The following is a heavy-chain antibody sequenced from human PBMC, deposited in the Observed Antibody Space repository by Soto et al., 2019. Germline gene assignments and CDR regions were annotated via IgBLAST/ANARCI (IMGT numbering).Heavy chain of an antibody. CDR2: IYDTGGT. Sequence: HVQLQESGPGLVKPSQTLSLTCTVSGGSISSDYYYWSWIRQPPGKGLEWLAFIYDTGGTYYNPSLKCRLTISIDTSKTQFSLSLRSVTAADTAVYYCAPVRAQYFDYWGQGTLVTVSS. CDR3: APVRAQYFDY. CDR1: GGSISSDYYY. J-gene: IGHJ4*02. V-gene: IGHV4-30-4*01.